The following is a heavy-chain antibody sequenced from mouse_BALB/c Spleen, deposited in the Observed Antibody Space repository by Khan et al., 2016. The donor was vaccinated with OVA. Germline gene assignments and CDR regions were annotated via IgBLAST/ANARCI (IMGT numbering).Heavy chain of an antibody. CDR3: AREGALYHFDY. V-gene: IGHV1S132*01. Sequence: QVQLKQSGAELEKPGASVKLSCKTSGYTFTSYWIHWVKQRSGQGLEWIARIYPWTDNTNYNEKFKDKATLTADKSTSTAYMQLSSLKSDDSDVYFCAREGALYHFDYWGQGTTLTVSS. CDR2: IYPWTDNT. J-gene: IGHJ2*01. CDR1: GYTFTSYW. D-gene: IGHD3-1*01.